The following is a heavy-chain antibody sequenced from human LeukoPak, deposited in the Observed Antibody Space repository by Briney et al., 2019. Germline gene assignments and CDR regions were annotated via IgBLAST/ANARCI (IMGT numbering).Heavy chain of an antibody. CDR3: ARLRRGNYDY. J-gene: IGHJ4*02. V-gene: IGHV4-59*08. D-gene: IGHD1-7*01. Sequence: SETLSLTCTVSGGSISSYYWSWIRQPPGKGLEWIGYIYYSGSTNYNPSLKSRVTISVDTSKNQFSLKLSSVTAADTAVYYCARLRRGNYDYWGQGTLVTVSS. CDR1: GGSISSYY. CDR2: IYYSGST.